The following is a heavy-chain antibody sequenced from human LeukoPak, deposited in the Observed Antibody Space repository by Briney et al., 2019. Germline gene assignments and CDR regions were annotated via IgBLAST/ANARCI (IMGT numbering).Heavy chain of an antibody. J-gene: IGHJ5*02. D-gene: IGHD3-9*01. V-gene: IGHV4-59*01. CDR3: ARELIPNYDILTGYQYNWFDP. CDR2: IYYSGST. CDR1: GGSISSYY. Sequence: SETLSLTCTVSGGSISSYYWSWIRQPPGKGLEWIGYIYYSGSTNYNPSLKSRVTISVDMSKNQFSLKLSSVTAADTAVYYCARELIPNYDILTGYQYNWFDPWGQGTLVTVSS.